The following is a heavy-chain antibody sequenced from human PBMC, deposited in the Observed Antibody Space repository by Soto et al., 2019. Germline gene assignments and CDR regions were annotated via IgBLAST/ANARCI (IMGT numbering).Heavy chain of an antibody. CDR2: ISGSGGIT. CDR3: AKEDDYGDYEHDAFDF. Sequence: GGSLRLSCAASGFIFSSYAMSWVRQVPGKGLEWVSTISGSGGITYYADSVKGRFTISRDNSKHTLHLQMNSLRAEDTAVYYCAKEDDYGDYEHDAFDFWGQGTLVTVSS. CDR1: GFIFSSYA. J-gene: IGHJ3*01. V-gene: IGHV3-23*01. D-gene: IGHD4-17*01.